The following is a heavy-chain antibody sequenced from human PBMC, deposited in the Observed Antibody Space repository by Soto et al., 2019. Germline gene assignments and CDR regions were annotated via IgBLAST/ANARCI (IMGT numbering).Heavy chain of an antibody. J-gene: IGHJ5*02. CDR2: IYYSGST. CDR1: GGSISSYY. Sequence: ASETLSLTCTVSGGSISSYYWSWIRQPPGKGLEWIGYIYYSGSTNYNPSLKSRVTISVDTSKNQFSLKLSSVTAADTAVYYCARERREPEYSSSVVNNWFDPWGQGTLVTVSS. V-gene: IGHV4-59*01. CDR3: ARERREPEYSSSVVNNWFDP. D-gene: IGHD6-6*01.